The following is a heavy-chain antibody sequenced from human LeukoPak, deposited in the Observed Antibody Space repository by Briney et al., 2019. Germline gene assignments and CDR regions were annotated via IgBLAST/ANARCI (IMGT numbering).Heavy chain of an antibody. D-gene: IGHD3-10*01. CDR2: VYTSGST. V-gene: IGHV4-4*07. CDR3: ARDQNYYGSGSYYHYYYYMDV. J-gene: IGHJ6*03. CDR1: GGSLIRYY. Sequence: SETLSLTYTVSGGSLIRYYWSWIRQPAGKGGEWIGRVYTSGSTNYNPSLKSRVTISVDTSKNQFSLKLSSVTAADTAVYYCARDQNYYGSGSYYHYYYYMDVWGKGTTVTVSS.